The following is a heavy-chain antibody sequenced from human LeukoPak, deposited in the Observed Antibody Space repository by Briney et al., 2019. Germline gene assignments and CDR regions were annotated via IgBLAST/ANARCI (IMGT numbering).Heavy chain of an antibody. Sequence: PGGSLRLSCAASEFTFSSYSMNWVRQAPGKGLEWVSSISSSSSYIYYADSVKGRFTISRDNAKNSLYLQMNSLRAEDTAVYYCARDLPPYGFNAFDIWGQGTMVTVSS. CDR2: ISSSSSYI. V-gene: IGHV3-21*01. J-gene: IGHJ3*02. D-gene: IGHD3-10*01. CDR1: EFTFSSYS. CDR3: ARDLPPYGFNAFDI.